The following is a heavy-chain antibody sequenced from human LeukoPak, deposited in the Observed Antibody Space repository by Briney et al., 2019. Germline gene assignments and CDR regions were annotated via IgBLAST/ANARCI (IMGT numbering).Heavy chain of an antibody. CDR1: GDSVSTTGAA. J-gene: IGHJ2*01. D-gene: IGHD5-18*01. Sequence: SQTLSLTCAISGDSVSTTGAAWNWIRQSPSRGLEWLGRTYDISKWYNDYAISVKSRMSINADTSKNQFSLQLNSVTPEDTAVYYCTRDLKGARETMVTGFSWYFDLWGRGTLVTVSS. V-gene: IGHV6-1*01. CDR3: TRDLKGARETMVTGFSWYFDL. CDR2: TYDISKWYN.